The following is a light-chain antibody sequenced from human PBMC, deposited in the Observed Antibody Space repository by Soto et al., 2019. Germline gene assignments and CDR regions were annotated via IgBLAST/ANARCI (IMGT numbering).Light chain of an antibody. J-gene: IGKJ1*01. CDR3: QQYAGSPRT. Sequence: EIVMTQSPATLSLSPGEGATLSSRASQNLGTLYLAWFQQKSGQAPRLLIYSASRRATGIPDRFTGSGSGTDFTLTINRVEPEDFAVYFCQQYAGSPRTFGQGTKVEIK. CDR1: QNLGTLY. CDR2: SAS. V-gene: IGKV3-20*01.